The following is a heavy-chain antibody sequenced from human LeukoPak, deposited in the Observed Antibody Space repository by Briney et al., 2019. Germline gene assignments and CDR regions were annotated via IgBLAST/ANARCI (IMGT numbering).Heavy chain of an antibody. CDR2: IRYDANDK. CDR1: GFTFSNFA. V-gene: IGHV3-30*02. D-gene: IGHD1-14*01. J-gene: IGHJ4*01. CDR3: ARDGELTNHIDH. Sequence: GGSLRLSCAASGFTFSNFAMHRVRQAPGKGLEWVAFIRYDANDKFSAYLDSVKGRFTVSRDNSKSTLYLQMNSLRAEDTAVYYCARDGELTNHIDHWGHGTLVTVSS.